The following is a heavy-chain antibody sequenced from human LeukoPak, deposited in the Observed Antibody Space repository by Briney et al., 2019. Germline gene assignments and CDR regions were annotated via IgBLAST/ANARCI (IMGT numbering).Heavy chain of an antibody. CDR3: AKDRLYYYDTSGPLDY. CDR2: IRYDGSNK. V-gene: IGHV3-30*02. Sequence: RTGGSLRLSCAASGFTFSSYGMHWVRQAPGKGLEWVAFIRYDGSNKYYADSVKGRFTISRDNSKNTLYLQMNSLRAEDTAVYYCAKDRLYYYDTSGPLDYWGQGSLVTVSS. D-gene: IGHD3-22*01. J-gene: IGHJ4*02. CDR1: GFTFSSYG.